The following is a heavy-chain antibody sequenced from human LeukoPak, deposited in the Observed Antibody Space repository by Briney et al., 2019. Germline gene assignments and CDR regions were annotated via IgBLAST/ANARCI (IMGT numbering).Heavy chain of an antibody. Sequence: GRSLRLSCAASGFTLSDYGIHWVRQARGQGLEWVALIWYDGSKKYYADSVKGRFTISRDNTKNTLYLQLNSLRADDTAVYYCARAYSSSSTFDLWGQGTLVTVSS. CDR2: IWYDGSKK. J-gene: IGHJ4*02. D-gene: IGHD6-6*01. V-gene: IGHV3-33*01. CDR1: GFTLSDYG. CDR3: ARAYSSSSTFDL.